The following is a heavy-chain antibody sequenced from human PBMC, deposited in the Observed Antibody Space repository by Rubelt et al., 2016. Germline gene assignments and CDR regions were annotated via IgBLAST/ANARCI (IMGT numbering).Heavy chain of an antibody. CDR1: GGSFSGYY. D-gene: IGHD4-17*01. V-gene: IGHV4-34*01. CDR3: ASNDYGDYADY. J-gene: IGHJ4*02. CDR2: INHSGST. Sequence: QVQLQQWGAGLLKPSETLSLTCAVYGGSFSGYYWSWIRQPPGKGLEWIGEINHSGSTNYNPSLKSRVTISVDTSKNQFSLKLGSVTAADTAVYYCASNDYGDYADYWGQGTLVTVSS.